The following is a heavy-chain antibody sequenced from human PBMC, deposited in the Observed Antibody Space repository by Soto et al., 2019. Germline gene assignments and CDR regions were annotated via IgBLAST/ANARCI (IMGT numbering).Heavy chain of an antibody. D-gene: IGHD6-13*01. J-gene: IGHJ6*03. CDR1: GGSFSGYY. V-gene: IGHV4-34*01. CDR3: ARGPPGYSSSWLPYCYYYMDV. Sequence: QVQLQQWGAGLLKPSETLSLTCAVYGGSFSGYYWSWIRQPPGKGLEWIGEINHSGSTNYNPSLKSRVTLSVYPSKNQFSLKLSSVTAAETAVYYCARGPPGYSSSWLPYCYYYMDVWGKGTTVTVSS. CDR2: INHSGST.